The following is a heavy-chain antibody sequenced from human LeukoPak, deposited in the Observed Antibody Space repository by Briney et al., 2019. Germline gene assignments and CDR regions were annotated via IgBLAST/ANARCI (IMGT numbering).Heavy chain of an antibody. Sequence: SERRSLTCAVYGGSFSGYYWSWIRQPPGKGLEWIGEINHSVSTNYNPSLKSRVTMSVDTSKNQFSLKLSSVTAADTAVYYCARAGMVRGRSYYYSGMDVWGQGTPVTVSS. J-gene: IGHJ6*02. CDR1: GGSFSGYY. CDR3: ARAGMVRGRSYYYSGMDV. CDR2: INHSVST. D-gene: IGHD3-10*01. V-gene: IGHV4-34*01.